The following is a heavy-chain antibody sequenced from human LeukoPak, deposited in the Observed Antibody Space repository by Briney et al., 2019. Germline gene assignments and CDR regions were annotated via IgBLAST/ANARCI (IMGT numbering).Heavy chain of an antibody. CDR1: GFTFSSYW. J-gene: IGHJ6*02. D-gene: IGHD3-3*01. Sequence: GGSLRLSCAASGFTFSSYWMSWVRQAPGKGLEWVANIKQDGSEKYYVDSVKGRFTISRDNAKNSLYLQMNSLRAEDTAVYYCARAFGYYDFWSGYRLPSDGMDVWGQGTTVTVSS. CDR2: IKQDGSEK. V-gene: IGHV3-7*03. CDR3: ARAFGYYDFWSGYRLPSDGMDV.